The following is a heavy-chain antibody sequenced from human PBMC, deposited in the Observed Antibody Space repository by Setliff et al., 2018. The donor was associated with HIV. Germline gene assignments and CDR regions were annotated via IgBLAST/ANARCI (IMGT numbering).Heavy chain of an antibody. J-gene: IGHJ5*02. CDR2: IIPILTIA. Sequence: GASVKVSCKASGGSFTSYTFSWVRQAPGQGLEWMGRIIPILTIAHYAEQFVGRVTITADKSTSTTYMEVSSLRSEETAVYYCARERPGDHYESTGYQLADWFDPWGQGTLVTVSS. V-gene: IGHV1-69*02. CDR3: ARERPGDHYESTGYQLADWFDP. CDR1: GGSFTSYT. D-gene: IGHD3-22*01.